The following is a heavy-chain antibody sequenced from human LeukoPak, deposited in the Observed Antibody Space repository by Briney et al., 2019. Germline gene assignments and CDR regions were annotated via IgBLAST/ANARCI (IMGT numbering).Heavy chain of an antibody. J-gene: IGHJ4*02. CDR1: GGTFSSYA. CDR3: ARAAGTIFVTHSPMRWDLDY. CDR2: IIPIFGTA. D-gene: IGHD3-9*01. V-gene: IGHV1-69*13. Sequence: GASVKVSCKASGGTFSSYAISWVRQAPGQGLEWMGGIIPIFGTANYAQKFQGRVTITADESTSTAYTELSSLRFEDTAVYYCARAAGTIFVTHSPMRWDLDYWGQGTLVTVSS.